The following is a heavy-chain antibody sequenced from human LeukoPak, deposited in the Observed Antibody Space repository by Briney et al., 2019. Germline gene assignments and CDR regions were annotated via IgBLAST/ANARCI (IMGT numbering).Heavy chain of an antibody. D-gene: IGHD3-10*01. V-gene: IGHV4-31*03. CDR3: ASYGSGSYRFDP. CDR2: IDHSGRT. J-gene: IGHJ5*02. Sequence: SETLSLTCTVSGGSISSGNYYWSWIRQHPGKGLEWIGYIDHSGRTYYNPSLKSRVIISVDTSKNQFSLKLNSVTAADTAVYYCASYGSGSYRFDPWGQGTLVTVSS. CDR1: GGSISSGNYY.